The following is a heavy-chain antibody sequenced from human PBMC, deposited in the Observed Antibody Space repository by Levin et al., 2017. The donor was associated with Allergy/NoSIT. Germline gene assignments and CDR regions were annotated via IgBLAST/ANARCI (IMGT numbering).Heavy chain of an antibody. CDR3: ARPYVVRGDYIPAFNY. V-gene: IGHV2-5*02. CDR2: IYWDDDK. Sequence: KGSGPTLVKPTQTLTLTCTFSGFSLSTSGVGVGWIRQPPGKALEWLAFIYWDDDKRYSPSLKSRLTITKDTSKNQVVLVMTNMDPVDTATYCCARPYVVRGDYIPAFNYWGQGTLVTVSS. CDR1: GFSLSTSGVG. J-gene: IGHJ4*02. D-gene: IGHD3-10*01.